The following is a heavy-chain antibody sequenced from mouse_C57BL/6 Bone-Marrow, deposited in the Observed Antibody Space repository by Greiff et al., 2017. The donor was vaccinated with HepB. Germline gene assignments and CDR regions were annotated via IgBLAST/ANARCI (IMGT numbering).Heavy chain of an antibody. CDR2: ISSGGDYI. CDR1: GFTFSSYA. V-gene: IGHV5-9-1*02. Sequence: DVMLVESGEGLVKPGGSLKLSCAASGFTFSSYAMSWVRQTPEKRLEWVAYISSGGDYIYYADTVKGRFTISRDNARNTLYLQMSSLKSEDTAMYYCTRVTLTGYYYAMDYWGQGTSVTVSS. CDR3: TRVTLTGYYYAMDY. D-gene: IGHD2-1*01. J-gene: IGHJ4*01.